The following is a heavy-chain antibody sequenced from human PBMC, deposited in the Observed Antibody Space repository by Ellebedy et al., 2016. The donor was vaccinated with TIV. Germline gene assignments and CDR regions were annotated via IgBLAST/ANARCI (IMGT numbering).Heavy chain of an antibody. Sequence: SETLSLTXTVSGGPINDYYWSWIRQPPNKGLELVAYISYSGSPNCNPSLESRVTISIDTSKNQFSLNLTSVTAADTAVYYCARGGGSSSFMPYYFDYWGQGNVVTVSS. CDR2: ISYSGSP. V-gene: IGHV4-59*01. D-gene: IGHD6-6*01. J-gene: IGHJ4*02. CDR3: ARGGGSSSFMPYYFDY. CDR1: GGPINDYY.